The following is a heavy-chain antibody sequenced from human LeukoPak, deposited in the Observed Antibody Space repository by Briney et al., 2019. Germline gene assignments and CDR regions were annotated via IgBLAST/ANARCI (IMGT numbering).Heavy chain of an antibody. CDR3: AGWLFSLIRGVALPVGS. J-gene: IGHJ4*02. V-gene: IGHV4-31*03. D-gene: IGHD3-10*01. CDR1: GYSINSDNYY. CDR2: IANSGVI. Sequence: SLTLTCSVSGYSINSDNYYWSWIRQDPGRGLVLIGHIANSGVIYYKASLKSRVTMSADAPKNQISREWSSVSVADTAVYYCAGWLFSLIRGVALPVGSWGRGMMVTVSS.